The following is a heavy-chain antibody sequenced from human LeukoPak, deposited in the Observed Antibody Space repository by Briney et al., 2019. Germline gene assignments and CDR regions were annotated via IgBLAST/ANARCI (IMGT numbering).Heavy chain of an antibody. CDR3: GRGGAPLHRSSNMDY. CDR2: IIPIFGTA. Sequence: ASVKGSCKASGGTFSSYAISWVRQAPGQGLEWMGGIIPIFGTANYAQEIQGRVTITTDGSTSTASMELSSLSFEATASYYYGRGGAPLHRSSNMDYWGQGNLVTVSS. V-gene: IGHV1-69*05. CDR1: GGTFSSYA. D-gene: IGHD6-6*01. J-gene: IGHJ4*02.